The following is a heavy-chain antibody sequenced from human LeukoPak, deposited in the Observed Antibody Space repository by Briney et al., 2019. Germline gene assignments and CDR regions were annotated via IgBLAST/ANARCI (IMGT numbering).Heavy chain of an antibody. CDR2: MNPNSGNT. V-gene: IGHV1-8*03. J-gene: IGHJ5*02. CDR1: GYTFTSYD. Sequence: ASVKVSCKASGYTFTSYDINWVRQATGQGLEWMGWMNPNSGNTGYAQKFQGRVTITRNTSISTAYMELSSLRSEDTAVYYCATSKYRYSGFDPWGQGTLVTVSS. D-gene: IGHD6-13*01. CDR3: ATSKYRYSGFDP.